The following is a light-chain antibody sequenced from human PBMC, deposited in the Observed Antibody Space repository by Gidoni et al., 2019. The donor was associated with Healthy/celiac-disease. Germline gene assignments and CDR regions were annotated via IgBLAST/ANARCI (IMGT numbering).Light chain of an antibody. Sequence: DIGITQSPDSLAWSLGERATINCKSSQSVLYSSNNKNYLAWYQQKPGQPPKLLIYWASTRESGVPDRFSGSGSGTDFTLTISSLQAEDVAVYYCQQYYSTPITFGQXTRLEIK. CDR3: QQYYSTPIT. V-gene: IGKV4-1*01. CDR2: WAS. CDR1: QSVLYSSNNKNY. J-gene: IGKJ5*01.